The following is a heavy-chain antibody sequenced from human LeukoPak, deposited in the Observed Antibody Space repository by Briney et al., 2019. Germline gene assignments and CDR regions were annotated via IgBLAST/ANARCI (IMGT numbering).Heavy chain of an antibody. Sequence: SETLSVTCIDSRGSMRTYYWSGIRQPAGKGLEWIGRIYTSGTTNYNPSLKSRVTMSVDTSKNQFSLKLSSVTAADTAVYYCARAECGSDSYYFDYWGQGALVTVSS. CDR1: RGSMRTYY. CDR2: IYTSGTT. J-gene: IGHJ4*02. D-gene: IGHD2-21*01. V-gene: IGHV4-4*07. CDR3: ARAECGSDSYYFDY.